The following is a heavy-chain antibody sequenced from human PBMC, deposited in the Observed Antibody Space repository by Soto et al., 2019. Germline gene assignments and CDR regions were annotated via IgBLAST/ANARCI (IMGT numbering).Heavy chain of an antibody. CDR3: ARLNRDYYYYGMDV. J-gene: IGHJ6*02. Sequence: SETRSLTCAVSGDPISSSKWWTWVRQTPGKGLEWIGKIDQNGITNYNPSLESRVTILKDNSKNQLSLKLTSVTAVDSAVYYCARLNRDYYYYGMDVWGQGATVTVSS. CDR2: IDQNGIT. V-gene: IGHV4-4*02. CDR1: GDPISSSKW.